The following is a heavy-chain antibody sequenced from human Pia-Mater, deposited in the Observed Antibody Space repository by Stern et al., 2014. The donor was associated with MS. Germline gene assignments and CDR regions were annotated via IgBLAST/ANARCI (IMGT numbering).Heavy chain of an antibody. CDR3: ARSKDSSSWYGYFDY. CDR1: GDSMSNNNW. J-gene: IGHJ4*02. V-gene: IGHV4-4*02. D-gene: IGHD6-13*01. CDR2: VHHSGRT. Sequence: VQLEESGPGLVRPSTTLFLTCSVSGDSMSNNNWWSWVRQAPGKGLEWIGEVHHSGRTKHNPSLASRPTISIDKSKKMISLRMDSVTAADTAVYYCARSKDSSSWYGYFDYWGQGTLVTVSS.